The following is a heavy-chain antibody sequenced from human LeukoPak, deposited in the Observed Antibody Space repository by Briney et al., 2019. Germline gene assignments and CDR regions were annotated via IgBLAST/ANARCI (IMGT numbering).Heavy chain of an antibody. Sequence: GRSLRLSCAASGFTFDDYAMHWVRQAPGKGLEWVSGISWNSGTKGYADSVKGRFTISRDNAKNSLYLQMNSLRDEDTAVYYCARDRVVGPTRTFDDWGQGTLVTVSS. CDR2: ISWNSGTK. D-gene: IGHD1-26*01. CDR1: GFTFDDYA. J-gene: IGHJ4*02. CDR3: ARDRVVGPTRTFDD. V-gene: IGHV3-9*01.